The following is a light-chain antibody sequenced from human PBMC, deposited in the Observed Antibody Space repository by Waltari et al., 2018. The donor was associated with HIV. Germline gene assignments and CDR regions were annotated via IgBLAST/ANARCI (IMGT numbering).Light chain of an antibody. CDR3: QSYDRTLDSRV. CDR2: VDR. CDR1: VSDFGANID. J-gene: IGLJ3*02. V-gene: IGLV1-40*01. Sequence: LTQPPSVSGAPGLNVTIPCSPSVSDFGANIDVHWDVHSPGTAPRLLIDVDRVRPSGVPYRFSGSKSAFLASLTVVGLQVGDEADYYCQSYDRTLDSRVFGGGTRLTVL.